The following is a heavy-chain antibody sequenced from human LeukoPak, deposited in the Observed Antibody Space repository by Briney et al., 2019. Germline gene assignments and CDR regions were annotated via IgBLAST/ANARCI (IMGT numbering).Heavy chain of an antibody. J-gene: IGHJ4*02. Sequence: GGSLRLSCAASGFTFSSYWMSWVRQAPGKGLEWVANIKQDGSEKYYVDSVKGRFTISRDNAKNLLYLQMNSLRAEDTAVYYCARDHRWLQLPYVDYWGQGTLVTVSS. CDR2: IKQDGSEK. D-gene: IGHD5-24*01. CDR3: ARDHRWLQLPYVDY. V-gene: IGHV3-7*01. CDR1: GFTFSSYW.